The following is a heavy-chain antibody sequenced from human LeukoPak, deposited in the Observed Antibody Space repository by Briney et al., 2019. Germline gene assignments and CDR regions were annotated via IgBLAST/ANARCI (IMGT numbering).Heavy chain of an antibody. J-gene: IGHJ3*02. CDR3: ARLLDNDSSGDPDTFDM. D-gene: IGHD3-22*01. V-gene: IGHV4-59*01. CDR1: GGSISSYY. Sequence: SETLSLTCTVSGGSISSYYWSWIRRPPGKGLEWIAFIHYSGRTKYNPSLQSRVTISIDTSENNFSLKLTSVTAADTAVYYCARLLDNDSSGDPDTFDMWGQGTVVTVSS. CDR2: IHYSGRT.